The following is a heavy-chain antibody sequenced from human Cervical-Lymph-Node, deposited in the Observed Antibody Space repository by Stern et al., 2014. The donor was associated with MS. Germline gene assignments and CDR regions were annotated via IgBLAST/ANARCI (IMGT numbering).Heavy chain of an antibody. Sequence: VQLVESGGGVVQPGRSPRLSCAASGFTFRNYAMHWVRQAPGKGLEWVAVISYDGSNKFYADSVKGRFTISRDNSKNTLYLQVNSLRAEDTAVYYCLRVGRTTYYGWGQGTLVTVSS. V-gene: IGHV3-30-3*01. J-gene: IGHJ4*02. CDR2: ISYDGSNK. D-gene: IGHD1-26*01. CDR3: LRVGRTTYYG. CDR1: GFTFRNYA.